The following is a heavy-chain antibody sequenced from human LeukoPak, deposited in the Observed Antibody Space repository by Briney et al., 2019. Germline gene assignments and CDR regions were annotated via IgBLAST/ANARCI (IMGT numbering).Heavy chain of an antibody. J-gene: IGHJ4*02. CDR1: GYSISGGYY. Sequence: SETLSLTCTVSGYSISGGYYWGWIRQPPGKGLEWIGSLYHSGNSYYNPSLKSRATISVDTSKNHFSLKLRSVTAADTAVYYCARAETYSSDWYDPFFDYWGQGTLVTVSS. V-gene: IGHV4-38-2*02. CDR3: ARAETYSSDWYDPFFDY. CDR2: LYHSGNS. D-gene: IGHD6-19*01.